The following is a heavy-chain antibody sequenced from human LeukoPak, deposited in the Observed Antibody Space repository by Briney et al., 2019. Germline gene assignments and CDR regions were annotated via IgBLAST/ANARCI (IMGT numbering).Heavy chain of an antibody. CDR2: IYSGGST. J-gene: IGHJ3*02. CDR3: ARNYDILTGYLDAFDI. D-gene: IGHD3-9*01. CDR1: GFTVSSNY. Sequence: GGSLRLSCAASGFTVSSNYMSWVRQAPGKGLEWVSVIYSGGSTYYADSVKGRFTISRDNSKNTLYLQMNSLRAEDTAVYYCARNYDILTGYLDAFDIWGQGTMVTVSS. V-gene: IGHV3-53*01.